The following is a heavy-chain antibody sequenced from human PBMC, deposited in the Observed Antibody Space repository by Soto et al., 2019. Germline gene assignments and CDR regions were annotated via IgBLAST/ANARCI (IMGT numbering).Heavy chain of an antibody. Sequence: QVRLMQSGPEVRRPGASVTVSCKASGYTFTHYFLHWVRRAPGQGLEWMGYINPKSGDTHYSQTVRGRVSMTRDTSTDTANMGLSSLKSDDTAVYFCARVPGHKNSRGDFWGQGTPITVSS. CDR2: INPKSGDT. CDR3: ARVPGHKNSRGDF. J-gene: IGHJ4*02. CDR1: GYTFTHYF. D-gene: IGHD1-7*01. V-gene: IGHV1-2*02.